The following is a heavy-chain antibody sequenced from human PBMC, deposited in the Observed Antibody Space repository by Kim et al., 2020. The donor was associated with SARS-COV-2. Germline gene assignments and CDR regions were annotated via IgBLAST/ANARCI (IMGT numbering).Heavy chain of an antibody. V-gene: IGHV4-4*02. CDR1: GGSISSSNW. D-gene: IGHD3-10*01. Sequence: SETLSLSCAVYGGSISSSNWWSWVRQPPGKGLEWIGEIYHSGSTNYNPSLKSRVTISVDKSKNQFSLKLSSVTAADTAVYYCATVNVLLWFGEFHRSDNWFDPWGQGTLVTVSS. J-gene: IGHJ5*02. CDR2: IYHSGST. CDR3: ATVNVLLWFGEFHRSDNWFDP.